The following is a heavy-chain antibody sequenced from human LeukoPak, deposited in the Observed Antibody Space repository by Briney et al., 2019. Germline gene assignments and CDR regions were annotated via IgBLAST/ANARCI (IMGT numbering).Heavy chain of an antibody. J-gene: IGHJ2*01. CDR3: ARDGEMVRGVGYWYFDL. CDR2: IIPIFGTA. Sequence: ASVKVSCKASGGTFSSYAISWVRQAPGQGLEWMGGIIPIFGTANYAQKFQGRVTITADESTSTAYMELSSLRSEDTAVYYCARDGEMVRGVGYWYFDLWGRGTLVTVSS. CDR1: GGTFSSYA. V-gene: IGHV1-69*13. D-gene: IGHD3-10*01.